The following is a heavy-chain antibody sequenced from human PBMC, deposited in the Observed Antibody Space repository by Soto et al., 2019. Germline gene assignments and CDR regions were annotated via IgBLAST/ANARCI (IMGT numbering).Heavy chain of an antibody. CDR1: GFTFSSYW. CDR2: INSDGSST. CDR3: ARSLRYSNPGIRYYYYYMDV. Sequence: GGSLRLSCAASGFTFSSYWMHWVRQAPGKGLVWVSRINSDGSSTSYADSVKGRFTISRDNAKNTLYLQMNSLRAEDTAVYYCARSLRYSNPGIRYYYYYMDVWGKGTTVTVSS. D-gene: IGHD4-4*01. V-gene: IGHV3-74*01. J-gene: IGHJ6*03.